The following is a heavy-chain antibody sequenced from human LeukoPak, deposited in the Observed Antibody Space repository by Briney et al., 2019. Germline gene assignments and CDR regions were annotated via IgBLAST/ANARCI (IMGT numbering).Heavy chain of an antibody. CDR3: ASDTSHTGGYYYREDAFDV. CDR1: GYTFTGYY. Sequence: GASVKVSCKASGYTFTGYYMHWVRQAPGQGLEWMGIINPSGGSTSYAQKFQGRVTMTRDMSTSTVYMELSSLRSEDTAVYYCASDTSHTGGYYYREDAFDVWGQGTMVTVSS. J-gene: IGHJ3*01. CDR2: INPSGGST. D-gene: IGHD3-22*01. V-gene: IGHV1-46*01.